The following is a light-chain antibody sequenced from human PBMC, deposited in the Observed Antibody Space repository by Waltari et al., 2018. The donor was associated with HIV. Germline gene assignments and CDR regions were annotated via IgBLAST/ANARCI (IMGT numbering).Light chain of an antibody. CDR1: QSVSTN. J-gene: IGKJ4*01. CDR3: QQYNDWPPLT. CDR2: SAS. V-gene: IGKV3-15*01. Sequence: IVMLQSTSTRTIAPGARATLSCRASQSVSTNLAWYQQKPGQAPGLLIYSASTRATGISSRFSGSGSGTVFTLTISSLQSEDFAVYYCQQYNDWPPLTFGGGTKVEMK.